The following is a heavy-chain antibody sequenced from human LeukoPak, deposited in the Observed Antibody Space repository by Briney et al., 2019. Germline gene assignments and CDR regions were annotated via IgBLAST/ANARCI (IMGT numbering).Heavy chain of an antibody. D-gene: IGHD5-18*01. Sequence: ASVKVSCKASGYTFTDYYLYWVRQAPGQGLEWMGWINPNSGGTNYVQKFQGRVTMTRDTSISTAYMELSRLRSDDTAVYYCARDGTSVMVDFDYWGQGTLVTVSS. V-gene: IGHV1-2*02. J-gene: IGHJ4*02. CDR2: INPNSGGT. CDR1: GYTFTDYY. CDR3: ARDGTSVMVDFDY.